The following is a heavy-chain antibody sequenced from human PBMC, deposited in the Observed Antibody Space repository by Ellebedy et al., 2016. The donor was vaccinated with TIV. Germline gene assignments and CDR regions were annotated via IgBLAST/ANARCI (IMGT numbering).Heavy chain of an antibody. CDR2: LYTGATT. D-gene: IGHD3-3*02. Sequence: GGSLRLSCAASGFYVNSNYMSWVRQAPGKGLEWVSILYTGATTQYADSVSGRFTISSDDSKNTLYLQMSRLGAEDSAVYYCVRDLSGIFNYWGPGTMVTVSS. CDR3: VRDLSGIFNY. CDR1: GFYVNSNY. J-gene: IGHJ4*02. V-gene: IGHV3-66*01.